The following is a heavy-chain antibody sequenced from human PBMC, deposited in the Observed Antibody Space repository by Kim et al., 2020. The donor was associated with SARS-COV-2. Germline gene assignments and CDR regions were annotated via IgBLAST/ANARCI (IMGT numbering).Heavy chain of an antibody. D-gene: IGHD6-19*01. CDR1: GFTFNNYA. J-gene: IGHJ4*01. V-gene: IGHV3-23*01. Sequence: GGSLRLSCVASGFTFNNYAMSWVRQAPGRGLEWVSSISGGAAKTYYADSVKGRFTISRDNSKNTLHLQMNNLTADDTAIYYCAKDGGGWYTSGWYYFD. CDR2: ISGGAAKT. CDR3: AKDGGGWYTSGWYYFD.